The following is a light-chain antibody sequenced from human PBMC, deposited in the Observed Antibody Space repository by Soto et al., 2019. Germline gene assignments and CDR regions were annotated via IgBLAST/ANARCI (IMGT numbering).Light chain of an antibody. Sequence: QSVLTQSSSASASLGSSVKLTCTLSSGHSSYIIAWHQQQPGKAPRYLMKLERSGSYNKGSRVPDRFSGSSSGADRYLTISNLQSEDEADYYCETWDSRGVVFGGGTKQTVL. V-gene: IGLV4-60*03. CDR1: SGHSSYI. CDR3: ETWDSRGVV. CDR2: LERSGSY. J-gene: IGLJ2*01.